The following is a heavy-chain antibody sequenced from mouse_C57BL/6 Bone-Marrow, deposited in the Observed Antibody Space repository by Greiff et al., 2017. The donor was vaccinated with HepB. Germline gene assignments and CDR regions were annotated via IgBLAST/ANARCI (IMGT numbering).Heavy chain of an antibody. CDR1: GYTFTSYW. D-gene: IGHD1-1*01. V-gene: IGHV1-53*01. J-gene: IGHJ2*01. CDR2: INPSNGGT. CDR3: ARKGLYYYGSSYDFDY. Sequence: QVQLQQPGTELVKPGASVKLSCKASGYTFTSYWMHWVKQRPGQGLEWIGNINPSNGGTNYNEKFKSKATLTVDKSSSTAYMQLSSLTSEDSAVYYYARKGLYYYGSSYDFDYWGQGTTLTVSS.